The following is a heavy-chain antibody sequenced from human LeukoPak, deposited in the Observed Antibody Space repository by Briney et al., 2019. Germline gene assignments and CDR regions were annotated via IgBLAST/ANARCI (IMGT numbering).Heavy chain of an antibody. Sequence: GGSLRLSCAASGFTFSNFAMSWVRQAPGKGLEWVSAISGGSGSTYHADSVKGRFTISRDNSKNTLYLQMNSQRAEDTAVYYCARDPIAVAGYFDYWGQGTLVTVSS. CDR3: ARDPIAVAGYFDY. CDR2: ISGGSGST. D-gene: IGHD6-19*01. J-gene: IGHJ4*02. CDR1: GFTFSNFA. V-gene: IGHV3-23*01.